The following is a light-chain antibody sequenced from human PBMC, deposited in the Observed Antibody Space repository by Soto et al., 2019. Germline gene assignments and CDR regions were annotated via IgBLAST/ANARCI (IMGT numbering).Light chain of an antibody. CDR2: GAS. CDR3: QQYDDWLRLT. J-gene: IGKJ4*01. CDR1: QSVNIY. V-gene: IGKV3D-15*01. Sequence: EIVMTQSPATLSVSPGERATLSCRASQSVNIYLAWYQQKPGQAPRLLIFGASSRATGIPARFSGSGSGTDCNLTISSLQSEDFAVYFCQQYDDWLRLTFGGGNNVEIK.